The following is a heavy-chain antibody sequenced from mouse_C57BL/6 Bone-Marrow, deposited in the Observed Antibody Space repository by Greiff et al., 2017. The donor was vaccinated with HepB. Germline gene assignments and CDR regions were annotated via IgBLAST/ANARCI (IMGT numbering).Heavy chain of an antibody. J-gene: IGHJ1*03. CDR1: GFTFSDFY. CDR3: ARDAITTVVEGYFDV. Sequence: EVHLVESGGGLVQSGRSLRLSCATSGFTFSDFYMEWVRQAPGKGLEWIAASRNKANDYTTEYSASVKGRFIVSRDTSQSILYLQMNALRAEDTAIYYCARDAITTVVEGYFDVWGTGTTVTVSS. V-gene: IGHV7-1*01. CDR2: SRNKANDYTT. D-gene: IGHD1-1*01.